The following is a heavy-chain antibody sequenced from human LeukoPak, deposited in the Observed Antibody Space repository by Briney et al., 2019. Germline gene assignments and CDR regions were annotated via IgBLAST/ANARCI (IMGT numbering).Heavy chain of an antibody. Sequence: ASVKVSCKASGGTFSSYTISWVRQAPGQGLEWMGRIIPILGIANYAQKFQGRVTITADKSTSTAYMELSSLRSEDTAVYYCVTYDFWWSRGLDPWGQGTLVTVSS. J-gene: IGHJ5*02. CDR3: VTYDFWWSRGLDP. V-gene: IGHV1-69*02. CDR1: GGTFSSYT. D-gene: IGHD3-3*01. CDR2: IIPILGIA.